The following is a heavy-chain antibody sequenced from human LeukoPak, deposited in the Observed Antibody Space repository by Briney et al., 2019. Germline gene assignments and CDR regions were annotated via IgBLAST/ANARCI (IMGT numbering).Heavy chain of an antibody. V-gene: IGHV1-18*01. J-gene: IGHJ3*02. CDR1: GYTFTSYG. D-gene: IGHD2-21*02. Sequence: ASVKVSCKASGYTFTSYGISWVRQAPGQGLEWMGWISAYNGNTNYAQKLQGRVTMTTDTSTSTAYMELRSLRTDDTAVYYCARELGCGGDRFDAFDIWGQGTMVTVSS. CDR2: ISAYNGNT. CDR3: ARELGCGGDRFDAFDI.